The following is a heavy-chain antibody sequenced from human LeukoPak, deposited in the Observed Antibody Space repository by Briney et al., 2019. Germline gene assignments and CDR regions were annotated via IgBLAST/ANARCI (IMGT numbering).Heavy chain of an antibody. V-gene: IGHV4-59*01. D-gene: IGHD3-3*01. Sequence: SETLSITCTVSGGSISSYYWSWIRQPPGKGLEWIGYIYYSGSTNYNPSLKSRVTISVDTSKNQFSLKLSSVTAADTAVYYCARASLITIFGVVIIEYFDYWGQGTLVTVSS. CDR3: ARASLITIFGVVIIEYFDY. CDR2: IYYSGST. J-gene: IGHJ4*02. CDR1: GGSISSYY.